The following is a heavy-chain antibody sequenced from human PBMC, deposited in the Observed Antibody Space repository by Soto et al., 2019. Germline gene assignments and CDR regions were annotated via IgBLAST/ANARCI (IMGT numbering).Heavy chain of an antibody. Sequence: QVQVVQSGAEVKKPGSSVKVSCKASGGTFSNYAISWVRQAPGHGLEWVGGIIPLTETPVYAQTVQGRLTITADEITRAAYMELSSLRSDDTAVYDCAIGTRNSWTCDFWGQGTLVTVSS. D-gene: IGHD6-13*01. CDR1: GGTFSNYA. CDR2: IIPLTETP. V-gene: IGHV1-69*01. CDR3: AIGTRNSWTCDF. J-gene: IGHJ4*02.